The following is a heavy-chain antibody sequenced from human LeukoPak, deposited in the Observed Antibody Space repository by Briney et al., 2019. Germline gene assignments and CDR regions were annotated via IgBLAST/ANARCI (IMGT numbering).Heavy chain of an antibody. J-gene: IGHJ5*02. CDR3: GRDVSAVAGTAWFDP. D-gene: IGHD6-19*01. Sequence: QSGTSLRLSCEVSGFTFSTYAMQWVRRAPGKGLEWVGVIVYDGSGKYYADSVKGRFTISRDNSRNTLYLQMNSLKTDDTAVYYCGRDVSAVAGTAWFDPWGQGTLVTVSS. CDR1: GFTFSTYA. V-gene: IGHV3-30*04. CDR2: IVYDGSGK.